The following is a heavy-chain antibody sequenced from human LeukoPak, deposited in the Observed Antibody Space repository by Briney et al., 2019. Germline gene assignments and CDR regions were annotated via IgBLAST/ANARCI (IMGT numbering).Heavy chain of an antibody. CDR2: IGAYNGNT. V-gene: IGHV1-18*01. Sequence: VASANVSCKASGGTFSSYAISWVRQAPGQGLEWMGWIGAYNGNTNYAQKLQGRVTMTTDTSTSTAYMELRSLRSDDTAVYYCARDDRIVGSRDYWGQGTLVTVSS. D-gene: IGHD1-26*01. J-gene: IGHJ4*02. CDR3: ARDDRIVGSRDY. CDR1: GGTFSSYA.